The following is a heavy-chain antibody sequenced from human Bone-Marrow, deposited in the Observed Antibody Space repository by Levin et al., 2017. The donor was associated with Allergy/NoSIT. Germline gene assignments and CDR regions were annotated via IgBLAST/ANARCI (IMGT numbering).Heavy chain of an antibody. CDR3: ARGSTVTDWYFDL. V-gene: IGHV4-34*01. J-gene: IGHJ2*01. CDR2: INHSGST. CDR1: GGSFSGYY. D-gene: IGHD4-17*01. Sequence: GSLRLSCAVYGGSFSGYYWSWIRQPPGKGLEWIGEINHSGSTNYNPSLKSRVTISVDTSKNQFSLKLSSVTAADTAVYYCARGSTVTDWYFDLWGRGTLVTVSS.